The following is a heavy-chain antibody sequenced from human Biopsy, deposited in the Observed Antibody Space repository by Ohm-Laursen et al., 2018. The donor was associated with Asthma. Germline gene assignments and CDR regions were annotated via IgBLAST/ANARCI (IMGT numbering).Heavy chain of an antibody. V-gene: IGHV3-53*01. D-gene: IGHD6-19*01. CDR1: GFAVSRDY. Sequence: GSLRLSCTASGFAVSRDYMFWVRQAPGKGLEWVSVIYSGGTSHTADSVRGRFTISRDYSRNTLYLQMHSLRAEDTAVYYCARGDSSGWSQYYFDYWGQGTPVTVSS. CDR2: IYSGGTS. CDR3: ARGDSSGWSQYYFDY. J-gene: IGHJ4*02.